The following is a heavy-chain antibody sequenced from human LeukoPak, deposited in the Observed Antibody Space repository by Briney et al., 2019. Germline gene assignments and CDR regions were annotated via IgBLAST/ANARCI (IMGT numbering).Heavy chain of an antibody. J-gene: IGHJ5*02. CDR1: GGTFSSYA. V-gene: IGHV1-46*01. D-gene: IGHD1-14*01. CDR2: INPTGDST. Sequence: ASVKVSCKASGGTFSSYAISWVRQAPGQGLERMGIINPTGDSTSYARKFQGRVTMTRDTSTSTVYMELSSLKSTDTAVYYCARAPTKTERFDPWGQGTLVTVSS. CDR3: ARAPTKTERFDP.